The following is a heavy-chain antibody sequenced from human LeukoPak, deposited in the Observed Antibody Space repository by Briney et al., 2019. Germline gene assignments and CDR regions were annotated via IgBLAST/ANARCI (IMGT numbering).Heavy chain of an antibody. CDR3: AKDVGFYYYYGMDV. CDR2: IRYEGSNK. V-gene: IGHV3-30*02. D-gene: IGHD3-10*01. J-gene: IGHJ6*02. CDR1: GFNFSSYG. Sequence: GGSLRLSCAASGFNFSSYGMHWVRQAPGKGLEWVAFIRYEGSNKYYADSVKGRFTISRDNSKNTLYLQMNSLRAEDTAVYYCAKDVGFYYYYGMDVWGQGTTVTVSS.